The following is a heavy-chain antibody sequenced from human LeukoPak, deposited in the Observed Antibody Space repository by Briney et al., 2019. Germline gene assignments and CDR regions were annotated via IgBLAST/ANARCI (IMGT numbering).Heavy chain of an antibody. J-gene: IGHJ4*02. Sequence: GGSLRLSCAASGFSFINYAMSWVRQAPGKGLEWLSAITSSGDSTYYADSVKGRFTISGDNSKNTLYMQMNSLRAEDTAVYYCAKSGSYWDYWGQGILVTVSS. CDR3: AKSGSYWDY. CDR2: ITSSGDST. D-gene: IGHD1-26*01. V-gene: IGHV3-23*01. CDR1: GFSFINYA.